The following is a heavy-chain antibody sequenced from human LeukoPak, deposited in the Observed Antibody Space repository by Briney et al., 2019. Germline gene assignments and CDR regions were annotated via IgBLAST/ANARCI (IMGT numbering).Heavy chain of an antibody. CDR2: ISGSGGST. J-gene: IGHJ4*02. CDR3: AKVDRYCSGGSCYGFDY. CDR1: GFTFSSYS. D-gene: IGHD2-15*01. V-gene: IGHV3-23*01. Sequence: GGSLRLSCAASGFTFSSYSMNWVRQAPGKGLEWVSAISGSGGSTYYADSVKGRFTISRDNSKNTLYLQMNSLRAEDTAVYYCAKVDRYCSGGSCYGFDYWGQGTLVTVSS.